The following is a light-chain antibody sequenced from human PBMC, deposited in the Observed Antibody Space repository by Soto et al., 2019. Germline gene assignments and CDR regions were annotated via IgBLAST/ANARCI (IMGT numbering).Light chain of an antibody. V-gene: IGLV2-14*01. Sequence: QSVLTQPASVSGSPGQSITISCTGTNSDVGGYNYVSWYQQHPGKAPKLMIYDVSNRPSGVSNRFSGSKSGNTASLTISGLQAEDGADYYCSSYTSSSTLGVFGRGTKVTVL. CDR3: SSYTSSSTLGV. J-gene: IGLJ3*02. CDR2: DVS. CDR1: NSDVGGYNY.